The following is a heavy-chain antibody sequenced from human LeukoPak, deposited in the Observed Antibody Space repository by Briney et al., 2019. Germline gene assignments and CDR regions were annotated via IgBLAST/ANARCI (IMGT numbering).Heavy chain of an antibody. CDR1: GGSISSGNYY. D-gene: IGHD6-13*01. J-gene: IGHJ4*02. CDR2: IYYSGST. Sequence: SETLSHTCTVSGGSISSGNYYWSWIRQHPGKGLEWIGYIYYSGSTYYNPSLKSRVTISVDTSKNQFSLKLSSVTAADTAVYYCARCSLVRQYDYWGQGTLVTVSS. CDR3: ARCSLVRQYDY. V-gene: IGHV4-31*03.